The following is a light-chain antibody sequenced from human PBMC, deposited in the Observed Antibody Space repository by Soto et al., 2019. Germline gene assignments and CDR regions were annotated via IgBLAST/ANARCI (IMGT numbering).Light chain of an antibody. Sequence: EIVSTQSPGTLSLSPGERATLSCRASQSVSSSYLAWYQQKPGQAPRLLIYGASSRATGIPDRFSGSGSGKDFTLTISRLEPEDFAVYYCQQYGSSPRVTFGQGTRREIK. CDR1: QSVSSSY. J-gene: IGKJ5*01. CDR3: QQYGSSPRVT. V-gene: IGKV3-20*01. CDR2: GAS.